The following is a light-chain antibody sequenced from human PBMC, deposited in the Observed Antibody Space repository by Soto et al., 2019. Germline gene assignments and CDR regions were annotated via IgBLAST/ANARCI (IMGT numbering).Light chain of an antibody. V-gene: IGLV2-14*01. Sequence: QSALTQPASVSGSTGQSITISCTGTSSDVGGYNYVSWYQQHPGKAPKLMIYDVSNRPSGVSNRFSGSKSGNTASLTISGLQAEDEDDYYCSSYTSSSPPVVGGGTKLTVL. CDR2: DVS. CDR1: SSDVGGYNY. CDR3: SSYTSSSPPV. J-gene: IGLJ2*01.